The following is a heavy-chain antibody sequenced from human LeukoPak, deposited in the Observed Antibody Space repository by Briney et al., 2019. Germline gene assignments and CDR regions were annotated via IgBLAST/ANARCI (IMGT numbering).Heavy chain of an antibody. Sequence: GGSLRLSCAASGFTFSSYEMNWVRQAPGKGLEWVANIKEDGTEKYYVDSVKGRFTISRDNAKNSLYLQMNSLRAEDTAIYYCARFDYQDSSGYKLFHYWGQGTLVTVSS. V-gene: IGHV3-7*01. CDR3: ARFDYQDSSGYKLFHY. J-gene: IGHJ4*02. CDR2: IKEDGTEK. D-gene: IGHD3-22*01. CDR1: GFTFSSYE.